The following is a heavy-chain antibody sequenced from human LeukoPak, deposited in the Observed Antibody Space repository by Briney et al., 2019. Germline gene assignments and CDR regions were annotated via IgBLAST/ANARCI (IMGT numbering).Heavy chain of an antibody. D-gene: IGHD1-26*01. CDR2: ISYDGSNK. Sequence: PGGSLRLSCAASGFTFSSYAMHWVRQAPGKGLEWVAVISYDGSNKYYADSVKGRFTISRDNSKNTLYLQMNSLRAEDTAVYYCASGLVGATRRDYWGQGTLVTVSS. V-gene: IGHV3-30*04. J-gene: IGHJ4*02. CDR1: GFTFSSYA. CDR3: ASGLVGATRRDY.